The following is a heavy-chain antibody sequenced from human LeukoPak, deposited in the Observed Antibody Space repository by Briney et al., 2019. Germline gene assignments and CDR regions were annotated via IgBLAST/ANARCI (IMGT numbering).Heavy chain of an antibody. V-gene: IGHV3-23*01. D-gene: IGHD5-24*01. J-gene: IGHJ5*02. CDR2: ISGSGGST. CDR3: AKLQMATTHNWFDP. Sequence: GGSLRLSCAASGFTFSSYAMSWVRQAPGKGLEWVSAISGSGGSTYYADSVRGRFTISRDNSKNTLYLQMNSLRAEDTAVYYCAKLQMATTHNWFDPWGQGTLVTVSS. CDR1: GFTFSSYA.